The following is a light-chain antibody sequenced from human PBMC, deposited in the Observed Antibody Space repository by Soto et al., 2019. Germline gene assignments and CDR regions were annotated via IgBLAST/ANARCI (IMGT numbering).Light chain of an antibody. J-gene: IGKJ1*01. CDR3: QHYET. V-gene: IGKV3-20*01. Sequence: DTVLAQSPGTLSLSPGYRATLSCRASQSVGSSFLAWYQQKPGQAPRLLIYGASSRAPGIPDRFRGSGSGTDFTLTISRLEPEDFAVYYCQHYETFGQGTKVDIK. CDR1: QSVGSSF. CDR2: GAS.